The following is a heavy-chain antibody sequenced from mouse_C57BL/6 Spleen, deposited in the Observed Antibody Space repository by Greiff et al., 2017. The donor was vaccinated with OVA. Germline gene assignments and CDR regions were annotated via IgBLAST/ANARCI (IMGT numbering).Heavy chain of an antibody. J-gene: IGHJ1*03. Sequence: QVQLKESGAELARPGASVKLSCKASGYTFTSYGISWVKQRTGQGLEWIGEIYPRSGNTYYNEKFKGKATLTADKSSSTAYMELRSLTSEDSAVYFCARREPGLGQYFDVWGTGTTVTVSS. D-gene: IGHD4-1*01. V-gene: IGHV1-81*01. CDR3: ARREPGLGQYFDV. CDR2: IYPRSGNT. CDR1: GYTFTSYG.